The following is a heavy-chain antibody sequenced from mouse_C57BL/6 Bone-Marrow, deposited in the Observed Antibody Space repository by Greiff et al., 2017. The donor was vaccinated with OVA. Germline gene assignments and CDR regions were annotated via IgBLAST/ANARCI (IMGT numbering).Heavy chain of an antibody. Sequence: EVQLVESGAELVRPGASVKLSCAASGFNIKDDYMHWVKQRPEQGLEWIGWIDPENGDTEYASKFQGKATITADTSSNTAYLQLSSLTSEDTAVYYCTVYYGSRKGYFDVWGTGTTVTVSS. J-gene: IGHJ1*03. CDR1: GFNIKDDY. CDR2: IDPENGDT. D-gene: IGHD1-1*01. V-gene: IGHV14-4*01. CDR3: TVYYGSRKGYFDV.